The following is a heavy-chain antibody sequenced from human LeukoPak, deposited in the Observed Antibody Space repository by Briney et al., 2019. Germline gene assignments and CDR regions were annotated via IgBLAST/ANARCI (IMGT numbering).Heavy chain of an antibody. Sequence: NPSETLSLTCTVSGGSISSSSYYWGWIRQPPGKGLEWIGSIYYSGSTYYNPSLKSRVTISVDTSKNQFSLKLSSVTAADTAVCYCARNSYYYNSGEGAFDIWGQGTMVTVSS. D-gene: IGHD3-22*01. V-gene: IGHV4-39*07. CDR3: ARNSYYYNSGEGAFDI. CDR1: GGSISSSSYY. CDR2: IYYSGST. J-gene: IGHJ3*02.